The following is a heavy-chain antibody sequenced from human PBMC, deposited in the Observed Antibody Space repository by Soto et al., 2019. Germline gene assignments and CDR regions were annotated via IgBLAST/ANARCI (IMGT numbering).Heavy chain of an antibody. D-gene: IGHD3-16*02. CDR2: ISGSDGKT. V-gene: IGHV3-23*01. CDR3: ARWSYLYY. J-gene: IGHJ1*01. CDR1: GFSFGSYA. Sequence: PGGSLRLSCAASGFSFGSYALSWVRQAPGEGLEWVSTISGSDGKTFYADSVKGRFSISRDTSQSTLYLQMNSLRADDTAMYYCARWSYLYYWGQGTRVTVSS.